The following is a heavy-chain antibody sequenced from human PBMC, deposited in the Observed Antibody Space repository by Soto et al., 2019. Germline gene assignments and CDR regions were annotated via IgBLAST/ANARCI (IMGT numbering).Heavy chain of an antibody. CDR1: GFTVSSNY. CDR2: IYSGGST. D-gene: IGHD3-16*02. Sequence: EVQLVESGGGLIQPGGSLRLSCAASGFTVSSNYMSWVRQAPGKGLEWVSVIYSGGSTYYADSVKGRFTISRDNSKNTLYLQMNSLRAEDTAVYYCARDNMITFGGVIVAYYFDYWGQGTLVPVSS. V-gene: IGHV3-53*01. J-gene: IGHJ4*02. CDR3: ARDNMITFGGVIVAYYFDY.